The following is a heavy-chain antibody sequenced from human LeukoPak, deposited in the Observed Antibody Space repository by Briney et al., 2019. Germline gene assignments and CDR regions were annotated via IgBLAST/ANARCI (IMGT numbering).Heavy chain of an antibody. CDR2: IYTSGDT. J-gene: IGHJ4*02. CDR3: ARLGRDDILSSYSPRYFDY. D-gene: IGHD3-9*01. CDR1: GGSISSYY. Sequence: KPSETLSLTCTVSGGSISSYYWSWIRQPPGKGLEWIGYIYTSGDTSYNPSLRSRVTISLDTSKNQFSLRLSSVTAADTAVYYCARLGRDDILSSYSPRYFDYWGQGTLVTVSS. V-gene: IGHV4-4*09.